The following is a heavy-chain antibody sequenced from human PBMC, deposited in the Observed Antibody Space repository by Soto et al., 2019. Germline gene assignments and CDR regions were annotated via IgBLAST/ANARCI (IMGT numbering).Heavy chain of an antibody. CDR3: ARDFSWFGELIASDY. CDR1: GYTFTSYA. V-gene: IGHV1-3*01. CDR2: INAGNGNT. D-gene: IGHD3-10*01. J-gene: IGHJ4*02. Sequence: QVQLVQSGAEVKKPGASVKVSCKASGYTFTSYAMHWARQAPGQRLEWMGWINAGNGNTKYSQKFQGRVTITRDTSASTAYMELSSLRSEDTAVYYCARDFSWFGELIASDYWGQGTLVTVSS.